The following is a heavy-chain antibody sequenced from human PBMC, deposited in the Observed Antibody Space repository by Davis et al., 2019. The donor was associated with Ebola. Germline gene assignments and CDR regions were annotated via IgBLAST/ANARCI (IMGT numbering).Heavy chain of an antibody. CDR2: IYSGGST. V-gene: IGHV3-66*02. J-gene: IGHJ4*02. D-gene: IGHD1-20*01. Sequence: PGGSLRLSCAASGFIVSSNYMSWVRQAPGKGLEWVSVIYSGGSTYYADSVKGRFTISRDNSKNTLYLQMNSLRAEDTAVYYCAKITGTPSNFDYWGQGTLVTVSS. CDR3: AKITGTPSNFDY. CDR1: GFIVSSNY.